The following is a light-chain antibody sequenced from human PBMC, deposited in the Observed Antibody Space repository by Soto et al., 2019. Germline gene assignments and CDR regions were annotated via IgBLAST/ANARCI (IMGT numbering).Light chain of an antibody. V-gene: IGKV1-39*01. J-gene: IGKJ1*01. Sequence: DIQMPQSPSSLSASAGDRVTITCRASQSIATFLNWYQQKPGKAPKLLISAASRLQSGVPARFSGSGSGTDFTLTISSLQPEDFATYYCQQSYNTVWTFGQGTKVEIQ. CDR1: QSIATF. CDR3: QQSYNTVWT. CDR2: AAS.